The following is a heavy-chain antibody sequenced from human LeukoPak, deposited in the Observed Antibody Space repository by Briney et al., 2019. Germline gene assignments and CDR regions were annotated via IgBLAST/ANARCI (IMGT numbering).Heavy chain of an antibody. J-gene: IGHJ4*02. Sequence: GGSLRLSCAASGFTFSSYAMSWARQAPGKGLEWVSSISGSGGSTYYADSVKGRFTISRDNSRNTLYLQMNSLRAEDTAVYYCAKPSEEGYGFDYWGQGTLVTVSS. CDR3: AKPSEEGYGFDY. D-gene: IGHD5-12*01. CDR1: GFTFSSYA. V-gene: IGHV3-23*01. CDR2: ISGSGGST.